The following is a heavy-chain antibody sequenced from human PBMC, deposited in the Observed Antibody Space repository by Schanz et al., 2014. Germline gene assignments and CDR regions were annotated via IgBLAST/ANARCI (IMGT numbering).Heavy chain of an antibody. Sequence: EVQLVESGGGFVQPGGSLRLSCAASGITFSSHAMSWVRQAPGKGLEWVSAISGSGDNTFYADSVKGRFTISRDNSKTPLYLQMYSLRAEDTATYYCAKDFTGSGVFFNYWGQGTLVTVSS. CDR1: GITFSSHA. CDR3: AKDFTGSGVFFNY. CDR2: ISGSGDNT. D-gene: IGHD3-10*01. J-gene: IGHJ4*02. V-gene: IGHV3-23*04.